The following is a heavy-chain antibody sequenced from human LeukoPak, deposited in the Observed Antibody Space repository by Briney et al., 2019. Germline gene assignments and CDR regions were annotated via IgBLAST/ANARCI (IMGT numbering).Heavy chain of an antibody. D-gene: IGHD6-13*01. J-gene: IGHJ4*02. CDR3: ARSVRAAGKSPGFDF. CDR1: GYTFTVYH. V-gene: IGHV3-23*05. Sequence: GGSLRLSCGDSGYTFTVYHMNWVRQAPGKGLEWVSTIDVSATDTYYPDSVKGRFTISRDDSKNMLYLQMNSLRGEDTAVYYCARSVRAAGKSPGFDFWGPGSLVTVSP. CDR2: IDVSATDT.